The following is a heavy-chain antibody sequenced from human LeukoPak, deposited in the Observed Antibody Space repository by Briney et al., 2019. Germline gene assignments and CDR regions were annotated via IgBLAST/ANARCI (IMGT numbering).Heavy chain of an antibody. CDR3: AKSRSGSANWALQIFDN. CDR1: GFTVSSNY. CDR2: IYSGGST. J-gene: IGHJ4*02. V-gene: IGHV3-53*01. Sequence: GGSLRLSCAASGFTVSSNYMSWVRQAPGKGLEWVSVIYSGGSTYYADSVKGRFTISRDNSKNSLFVQMNSLRAEDTAVYFCAKSRSGSANWALQIFDNWGQGTLVTVSS. D-gene: IGHD1-1*01.